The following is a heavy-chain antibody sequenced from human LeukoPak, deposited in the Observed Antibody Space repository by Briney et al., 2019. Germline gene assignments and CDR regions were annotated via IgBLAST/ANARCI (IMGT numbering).Heavy chain of an antibody. Sequence: QSGGSLRLSCAASGFTFSSYAMSWVRQAPGKGLEWVSAISASGGSTYYADSVKGQFTISRDNSKNTLYLQMNSLRAEDTAVYYCAKGPARYFDWPHPSANWFDPWGQGTLVTVSS. V-gene: IGHV3-23*01. D-gene: IGHD3-9*01. CDR1: GFTFSSYA. J-gene: IGHJ5*02. CDR3: AKGPARYFDWPHPSANWFDP. CDR2: ISASGGST.